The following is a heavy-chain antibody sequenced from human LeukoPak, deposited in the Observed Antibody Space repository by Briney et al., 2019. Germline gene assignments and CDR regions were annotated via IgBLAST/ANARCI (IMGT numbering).Heavy chain of an antibody. CDR3: MRDTHDYSRPGVPFDS. J-gene: IGHJ4*02. Sequence: PSETLSLTCTISGGSVTSDYWSWIRQPAGKGLEWIGRIYPSGSTNYNPSLRSRVTMSVDTSNNQLSLKLSSVTAADTAVYYCMRDTHDYSRPGVPFDSWGQGTLVTVSS. CDR1: GGSVTSDY. CDR2: IYPSGST. V-gene: IGHV4-4*07. D-gene: IGHD4-11*01.